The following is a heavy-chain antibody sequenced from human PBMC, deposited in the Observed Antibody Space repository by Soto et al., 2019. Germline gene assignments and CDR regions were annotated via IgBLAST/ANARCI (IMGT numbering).Heavy chain of an antibody. D-gene: IGHD6-13*01. CDR1: GGSISSYY. V-gene: IGHV4-59*01. Sequence: PSETLSLTCTVSGGSISSYYWSWIRQPPGKGLEWIGYIYYSGSTNYNPSLKSRVTISVDTSKNQFSLKLSSVTAADTAVYYCARESRGIAAADPFDYWGQGTLVTVSS. J-gene: IGHJ4*02. CDR2: IYYSGST. CDR3: ARESRGIAAADPFDY.